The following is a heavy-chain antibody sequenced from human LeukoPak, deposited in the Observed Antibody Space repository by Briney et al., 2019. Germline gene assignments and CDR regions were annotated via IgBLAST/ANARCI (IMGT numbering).Heavy chain of an antibody. CDR1: GFTFSGSA. CDR2: IRSKANSYAT. V-gene: IGHV3-73*01. J-gene: IGHJ4*02. D-gene: IGHD2-15*01. CDR3: AKKAGGPSDY. Sequence: GGSLRLSCAASGFTFSGSAMHWVRQASGKGLEWVGRIRSKANSYATAYAASVKGRFTISRDDSKNTLYLQMNRLRAEDTALYYCAKKAGGPSDYWGQGTLVTVSS.